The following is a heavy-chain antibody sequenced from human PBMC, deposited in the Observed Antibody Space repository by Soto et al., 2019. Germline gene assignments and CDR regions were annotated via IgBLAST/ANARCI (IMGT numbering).Heavy chain of an antibody. V-gene: IGHV2-5*02. Sequence: QITLKESGPTLVKPTQTLTLTCTFSGFSLSTSGVGVGWIRQPPGKALEWLALIYWDDDKRYSPSLKSRLTITKDTSKNQVVLTMTNMDPVDTATYYCAHRLLWCSGGSCYSGYYFDYWGQGTLVTVSS. CDR3: AHRLLWCSGGSCYSGYYFDY. CDR1: GFSLSTSGVG. J-gene: IGHJ4*02. CDR2: IYWDDDK. D-gene: IGHD2-15*01.